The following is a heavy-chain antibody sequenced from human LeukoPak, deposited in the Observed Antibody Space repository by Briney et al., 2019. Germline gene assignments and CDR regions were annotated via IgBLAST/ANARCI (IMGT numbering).Heavy chain of an antibody. D-gene: IGHD6-13*01. CDR1: GFSLSRYA. J-gene: IGHJ4*02. CDR3: AKCRGSSWSDYFDY. V-gene: IGHV3-23*01. CDR2: ISDSGGST. Sequence: PGASLRLSCAVSGFSLSRYAMSWVRKAPGKGLEWVSAISDSGGSTYYADSVKGRFTISRDNSRNTLYLQMNTLRAEDTAVYYCAKCRGSSWSDYFDYWGQGTLVTGSS.